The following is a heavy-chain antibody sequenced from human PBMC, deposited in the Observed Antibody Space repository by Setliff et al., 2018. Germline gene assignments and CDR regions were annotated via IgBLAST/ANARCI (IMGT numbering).Heavy chain of an antibody. Sequence: GGSLRLSCAASGFTFSSYAITWVRQAPGKGLEWVSMFSGSAQTTYYADSVKGRFTISRDNSKNTVYLEMNSLRAEDTAVYYCARVSEPNDYGDYWGQGTLVTVSS. CDR2: FSGSAQTT. CDR1: GFTFSSYA. CDR3: ARVSEPNDYGDY. J-gene: IGHJ4*02. V-gene: IGHV3-23*01.